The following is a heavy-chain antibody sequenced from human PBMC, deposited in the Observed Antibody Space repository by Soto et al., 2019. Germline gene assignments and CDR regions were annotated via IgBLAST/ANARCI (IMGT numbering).Heavy chain of an antibody. CDR2: ISAYNGNA. V-gene: IGHV1-18*04. J-gene: IGHJ3*02. D-gene: IGHD1-26*01. Sequence: QVQLVQSGGEVKKPGASVKVSCKASGYTFTTYGITWVRQAPGQGLEGMGWISAYNGNANYAQKLQGRVSMTTDTFASAAYMELRSLRSDETAMYYCARSVWENSGAFDIWGQGTMVTVSS. CDR3: ARSVWENSGAFDI. CDR1: GYTFTTYG.